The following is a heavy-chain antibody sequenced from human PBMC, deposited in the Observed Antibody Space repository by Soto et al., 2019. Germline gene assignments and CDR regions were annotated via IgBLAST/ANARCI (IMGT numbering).Heavy chain of an antibody. CDR2: IIPIFGTA. CDR1: GGTFSSYA. D-gene: IGHD3-22*01. Sequence: QVQLVQSGAEVKKPGSSVKVSCKASGGTFSSYAISWVRQAPGQGLEWMGEIIPIFGTANYAQKFQGRVKITADESTSTAYMVLSSLRSDDTAVYYCARDRGPSSGYYPYWFDPWGQGTLVTVSS. CDR3: ARDRGPSSGYYPYWFDP. J-gene: IGHJ5*02. V-gene: IGHV1-69*12.